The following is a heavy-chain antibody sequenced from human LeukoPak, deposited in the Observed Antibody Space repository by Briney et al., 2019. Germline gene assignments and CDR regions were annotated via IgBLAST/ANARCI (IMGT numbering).Heavy chain of an antibody. CDR3: ARREYSSGWEDYYYYGMDV. Sequence: PGGSLRLSCAASGFTFSSYSMNWVRQAPGKGLEWVSSISSSSGYIYYADSVEGRFTISRDNAKNSLYLQMNSLRAEDTAVYYCARREYSSGWEDYYYYGMDVWGQGTTVTVSS. V-gene: IGHV3-21*01. J-gene: IGHJ6*02. CDR2: ISSSSGYI. CDR1: GFTFSSYS. D-gene: IGHD6-19*01.